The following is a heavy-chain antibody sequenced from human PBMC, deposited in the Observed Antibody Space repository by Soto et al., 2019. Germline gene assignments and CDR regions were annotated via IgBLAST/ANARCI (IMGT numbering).Heavy chain of an antibody. CDR1: GGTLSSYT. J-gene: IGHJ4*02. CDR2: IIPILGIA. CDR3: ASLGGSWPSFDY. V-gene: IGHV1-69*02. Sequence: SVRVSCKASGGTLSSYTISWVRQAPGQGLEWMGRIIPILGIANYAQKFQGRVTITADKSTSTAYMELSSLRSEDTAVYYCASLGGSWPSFDYWGQGTLVTAPQ. D-gene: IGHD2-15*01.